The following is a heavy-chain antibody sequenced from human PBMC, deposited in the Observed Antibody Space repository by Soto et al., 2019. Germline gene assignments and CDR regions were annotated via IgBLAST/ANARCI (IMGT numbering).Heavy chain of an antibody. CDR2: INSGSSTI. V-gene: IGHV3-48*02. CDR3: ARDAPRCSGGSCFDF. D-gene: IGHD2-15*01. J-gene: IGHJ4*02. Sequence: EVQFVESGGGLVQPGGSLRLSCAASGFTFSSYSMNWVRQAPGKGLEWVSYINSGSSTIYYADSVKGRFTISRDNAKNSLYLQMNSLRDEDTAVYYCARDAPRCSGGSCFDFWGQGTLVTVSS. CDR1: GFTFSSYS.